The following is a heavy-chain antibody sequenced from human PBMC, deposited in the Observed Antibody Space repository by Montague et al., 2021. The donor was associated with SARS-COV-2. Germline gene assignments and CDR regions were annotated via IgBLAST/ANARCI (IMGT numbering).Heavy chain of an antibody. CDR2: ISSDRLHT. J-gene: IGHJ4*02. D-gene: IGHD1-26*01. Sequence: SLRLSCATSGFTFSRNSMNWVRQAPGKGLEWVATISSDRLHTFYAESVKGRFTISRDNAKNELYLQMNSLRAEDMAVYYCARGREIEVWAPFGHWGQGTLVTVSS. V-gene: IGHV3-21*01. CDR1: GFTFSRNS. CDR3: ARGREIEVWAPFGH.